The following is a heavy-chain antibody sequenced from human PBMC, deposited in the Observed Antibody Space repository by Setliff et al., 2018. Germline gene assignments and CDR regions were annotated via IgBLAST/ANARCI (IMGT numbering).Heavy chain of an antibody. CDR2: INSDGSST. V-gene: IGHV3-74*01. Sequence: PSETLSLSCAASGFTFSSYWMHWVRQAPGKGLVWVSRINSDGSSTSYADSVKGRFTISRDNAKNTLYLQMNSLRAEDTAVYYCARGSRPHYYDSSPRNAWGQGTLVTVSS. CDR3: ARGSRPHYYDSSPRNA. D-gene: IGHD3-22*01. CDR1: GFTFSSYW. J-gene: IGHJ5*02.